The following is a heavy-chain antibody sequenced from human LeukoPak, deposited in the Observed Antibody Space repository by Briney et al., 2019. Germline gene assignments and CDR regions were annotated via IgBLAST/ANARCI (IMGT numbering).Heavy chain of an antibody. D-gene: IGHD5-24*01. J-gene: IGHJ5*02. CDR2: ISSSSSYI. CDR3: ARGEEKATITALDT. CDR1: GFTFSNYD. V-gene: IGHV3-21*01. Sequence: GGSLRLSCAASGFTFSNYDMHWFRQAPGKGLEWVSAISSSSSYIYYADSIKGRFTISRDNAENSLYLQMNSLRDVDAAVYFCARGEEKATITALDTWGQGTLVTVSS.